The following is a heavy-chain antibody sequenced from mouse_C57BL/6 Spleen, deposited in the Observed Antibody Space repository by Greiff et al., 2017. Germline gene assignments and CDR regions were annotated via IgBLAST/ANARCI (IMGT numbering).Heavy chain of an antibody. D-gene: IGHD2-1*01. CDR1: GYTFTSYW. Sequence: QVQLQQPGAELVKPGASVKVSCKASGYTFTSYWMHWVKQRPGQGLEWIGRIHPSDSDTNYNQKFKGKATLTLDKSSSTAYMQLSSLTSEDSAVYYCARNYNDYYAMDYWGQGTSVTVSS. V-gene: IGHV1-74*01. J-gene: IGHJ4*01. CDR3: ARNYNDYYAMDY. CDR2: IHPSDSDT.